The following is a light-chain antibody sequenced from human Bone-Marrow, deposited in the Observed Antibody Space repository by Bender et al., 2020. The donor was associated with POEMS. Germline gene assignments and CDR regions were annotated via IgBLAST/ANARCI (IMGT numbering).Light chain of an antibody. CDR1: SSDFGSYNL. CDR2: DVN. V-gene: IGLV2-14*02. J-gene: IGLJ2*01. CDR3: SSHTMRSTLG. Sequence: QSALTQPASVSGSPGQSITISCTGTSSDFGSYNLVSWYQQHPGKAPKLIVYDVNYRPSGVSPRFSGSKSGNTASLTIPGLKAADEAHYYCSSHTMRSTLGVGGGTKLTV.